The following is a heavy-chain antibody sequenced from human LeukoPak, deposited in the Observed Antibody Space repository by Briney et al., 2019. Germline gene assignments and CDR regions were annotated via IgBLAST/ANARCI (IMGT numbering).Heavy chain of an antibody. D-gene: IGHD5-24*01. J-gene: IGHJ3*02. CDR1: GGSISSSSYY. CDR2: IYYSGST. Sequence: SETLSLTCTVSGGSISSSSYYWGWIRQPPGKGLEWIGSIYYSGSTYYNPSLKSRVTISVDTSKNQFSLKLSSVTAADTAIYYCARIPTNAVPSAHNGFDIWGQGTMLTVSS. V-gene: IGHV4-39*01. CDR3: ARIPTNAVPSAHNGFDI.